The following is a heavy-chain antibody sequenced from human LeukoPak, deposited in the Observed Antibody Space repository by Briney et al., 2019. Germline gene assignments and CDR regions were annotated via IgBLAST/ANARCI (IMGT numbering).Heavy chain of an antibody. CDR1: GGSISSGGYY. CDR3: ARGSLTYYDSSGYYYRAFDI. J-gene: IGHJ3*02. Sequence: SETLSFTCTVSGGSISSGGYYWSWIRQHPGKGLEWIGYIYYSGSTYYNPSLKSRVTISVDTSKNQFSLKLSSVTAADTAVYYCARGSLTYYDSSGYYYRAFDIWGQGTMVTVSS. D-gene: IGHD3-22*01. CDR2: IYYSGST. V-gene: IGHV4-31*03.